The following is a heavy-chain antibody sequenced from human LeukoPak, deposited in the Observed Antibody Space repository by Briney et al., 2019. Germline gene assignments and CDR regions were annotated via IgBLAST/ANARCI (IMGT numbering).Heavy chain of an antibody. CDR2: INHSGST. J-gene: IGHJ5*02. D-gene: IGHD3-10*01. V-gene: IGHV4-34*01. CDR3: ARDAREYRGGPWFGESWFDP. CDR1: GGSFSGYY. Sequence: SETLSLTCAVYGGSFSGYYWSWIRQPPGKGLEWIGEINHSGSTNYNPSLKSRVTISVDTSKNQFSLKLSSATAADTAVYYCARDAREYRGGPWFGESWFDPWGQGTLVTVSS.